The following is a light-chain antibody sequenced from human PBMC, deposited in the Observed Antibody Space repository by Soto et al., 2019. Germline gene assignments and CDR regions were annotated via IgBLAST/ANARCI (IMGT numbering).Light chain of an antibody. Sequence: QSALTQPPSASGFPGQSVTISCTGTSSDVGYYDYVSWYQQHPGKAPKLMIYEVSNRPSGVSNRFSGSKSGNMASLTISGLQAEDEADYYCSSYTSSSPCVFGTGTKVTVL. CDR2: EVS. CDR3: SSYTSSSPCV. J-gene: IGLJ1*01. CDR1: SSDVGYYDY. V-gene: IGLV2-14*01.